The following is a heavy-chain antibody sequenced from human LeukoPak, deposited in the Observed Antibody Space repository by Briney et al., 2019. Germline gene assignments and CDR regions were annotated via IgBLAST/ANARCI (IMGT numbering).Heavy chain of an antibody. D-gene: IGHD1-26*01. CDR1: GFTFSSYA. CDR2: ISGGGGST. Sequence: GGSLRLSCAASGFTFSSYAMSWVRQAPGKGLEWVSAISGGGGSTHYADSVKGRSTIFRDNAKNTLYLQMNSLRAEDTAVYYCVRDLGGRSGHWGQGTLVTVSS. J-gene: IGHJ4*02. CDR3: VRDLGGRSGH. V-gene: IGHV3-23*01.